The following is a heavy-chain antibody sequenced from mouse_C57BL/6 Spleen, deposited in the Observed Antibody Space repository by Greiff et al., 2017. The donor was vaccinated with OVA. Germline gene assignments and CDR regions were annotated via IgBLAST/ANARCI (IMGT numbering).Heavy chain of an antibody. Sequence: VKVVESGPELVKPGASVKLSCKASGYTFTSYDINWVKQRPGQGLEWIGWIYPRDGSTKYNEKFKGKATLTVDTSSSTAYMELHSLTSEDSAVYFCARTTTVVATEAMDYWGQGTSVTVSS. CDR1: GYTFTSYD. J-gene: IGHJ4*01. V-gene: IGHV1-85*01. D-gene: IGHD1-1*01. CDR2: IYPRDGST. CDR3: ARTTTVVATEAMDY.